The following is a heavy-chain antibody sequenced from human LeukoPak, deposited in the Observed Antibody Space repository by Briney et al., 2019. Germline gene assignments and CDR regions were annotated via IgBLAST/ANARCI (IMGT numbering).Heavy chain of an antibody. CDR3: AKDKGYCSSTSCRYYYYMDV. V-gene: IGHV3-30*02. J-gene: IGHJ6*03. D-gene: IGHD2-2*01. CDR1: GFTFSSHG. Sequence: GGSLRLSCAASGFTFSSHGMHWVRQAPGKGLEWVAFIRYDGSNKYYADSVKGRFTISRDNSKNTLYLQMNSLRAEDTAVYYCAKDKGYCSSTSCRYYYYMDVWGKGTTVTVSS. CDR2: IRYDGSNK.